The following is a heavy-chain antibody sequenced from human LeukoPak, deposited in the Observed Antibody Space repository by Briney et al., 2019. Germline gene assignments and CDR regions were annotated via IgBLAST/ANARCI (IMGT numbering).Heavy chain of an antibody. V-gene: IGHV3-48*02. CDR2: ISSSSSAI. D-gene: IGHD3-10*01. J-gene: IGHJ4*02. CDR3: ARPLHGSGSYYFDF. Sequence: GGSLGLSCAASGFIFSSYAMSWVRQAPGKGLQWVSYISSSSSAIYYADSVKGRFTISRDNAKNSLYLQMNSLRDEDTAVYYCARPLHGSGSYYFDFWGQGTLVTVSS. CDR1: GFIFSSYA.